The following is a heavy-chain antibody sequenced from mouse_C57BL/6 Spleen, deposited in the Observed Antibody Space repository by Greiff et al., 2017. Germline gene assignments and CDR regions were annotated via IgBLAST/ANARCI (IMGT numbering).Heavy chain of an antibody. J-gene: IGHJ2*01. CDR3: AFVTTVVAPYYFDY. V-gene: IGHV1-69*01. CDR1: GYTFTSYW. D-gene: IGHD1-1*01. Sequence: QVQLQQPGAELVMPGASVKLSCKASGYTFTSYWMHWVKQRPGQGLEWIGEIDPSDSYTNYNQKFKGKSTLTVDKSSSTAYMQLSSLTSEDSAVYDCAFVTTVVAPYYFDYWGQGTTLTVSS. CDR2: IDPSDSYT.